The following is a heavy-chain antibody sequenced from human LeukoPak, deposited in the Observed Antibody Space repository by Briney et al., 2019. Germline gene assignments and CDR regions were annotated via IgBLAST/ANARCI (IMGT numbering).Heavy chain of an antibody. J-gene: IGHJ3*02. CDR1: GGSISSYY. CDR2: IYYSGST. Sequence: SETLSLTCTVSGGSISSYYWSWIRRPPGNGLEWIGYIYYSGSTNYNLSLKSRVTISVDTSKNQFSLKLSSVTAADTAVYYCARSHQQWLVMWANAFDIWGQGTMVTVSS. D-gene: IGHD6-19*01. V-gene: IGHV4-59*01. CDR3: ARSHQQWLVMWANAFDI.